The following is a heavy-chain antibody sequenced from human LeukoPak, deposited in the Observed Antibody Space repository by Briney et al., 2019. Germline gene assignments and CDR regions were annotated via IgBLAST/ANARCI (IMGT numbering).Heavy chain of an antibody. Sequence: GGSLRLSCAASGFSFNTYAMHWVRQAPGKGLEWVAVISYDGSNKYYTDSVKGRFAISRDNSRNTLYLQVNSLSAEDTAAYFCARGVLTGGTYFAYWGQGTLVTVSS. CDR3: ARGVLTGGTYFAY. V-gene: IGHV3-30*09. J-gene: IGHJ4*02. D-gene: IGHD4/OR15-4a*01. CDR2: ISYDGSNK. CDR1: GFSFNTYA.